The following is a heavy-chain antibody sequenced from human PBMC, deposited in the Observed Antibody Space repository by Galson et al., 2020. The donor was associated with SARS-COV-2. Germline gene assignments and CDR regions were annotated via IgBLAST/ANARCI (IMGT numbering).Heavy chain of an antibody. V-gene: IGHV3-7*01. Sequence: GGSLRLSCAASGFTFSSYWMSWVRQIPGKGLEWVANIKEDGSEKNYVDSVKGRFTISRDNARNSLYLQMNSLRAEDTAVYYCARTSRLEYWGQGTLVTVSS. D-gene: IGHD3-3*01. CDR3: ARTSRLEY. CDR1: GFTFSSYW. J-gene: IGHJ4*02. CDR2: IKEDGSEK.